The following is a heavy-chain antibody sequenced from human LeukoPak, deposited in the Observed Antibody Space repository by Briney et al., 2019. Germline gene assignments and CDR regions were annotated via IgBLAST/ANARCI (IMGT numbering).Heavy chain of an antibody. D-gene: IGHD2-15*01. J-gene: IGHJ6*04. V-gene: IGHV1-18*04. CDR3: ARDCSGGSCLDDMDV. CDR2: ISAYNGNT. CDR1: GYTFTSYG. Sequence: ASVKVSCKASGYTFTSYGISWVRQAPGQGLEWMGWISAYNGNTNYAQKLQGRVTMTTDTSTSTAYMELRSLRSDDTAVYYCARDCSGGSCLDDMDVWGKGTTVTVSS.